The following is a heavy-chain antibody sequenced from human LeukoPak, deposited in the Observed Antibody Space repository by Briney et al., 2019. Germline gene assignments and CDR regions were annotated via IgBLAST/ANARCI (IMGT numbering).Heavy chain of an antibody. D-gene: IGHD6-13*01. CDR1: GGSVSSGSYY. CDR3: AREWYSSSLYYYYYGMDV. J-gene: IGHJ6*02. Sequence: SETLSLTCTVSGGSVSSGSYYWSWIRQPPGKGLEWIGYIYYSGSTNYNPSLKSRVTISVGTSKNQFSLKLSSVTAADTAVYYCAREWYSSSLYYYYYGMDVWGQGTTVTVSS. V-gene: IGHV4-61*01. CDR2: IYYSGST.